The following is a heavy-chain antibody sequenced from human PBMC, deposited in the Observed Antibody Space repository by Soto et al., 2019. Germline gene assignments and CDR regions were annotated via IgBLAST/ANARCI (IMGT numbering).Heavy chain of an antibody. D-gene: IGHD6-6*01. CDR3: ARAGSSSLDFDY. Sequence: SETLSLTCTVSGGSISSYYWSWIRQPPGKGLEWIGYIYYSGSTNYNPSLKSRVTISVDTSKNQFSLKLSSVTAADTAVYYCARAGSSSLDFDYWGQGTLVTVSS. CDR1: GGSISSYY. CDR2: IYYSGST. J-gene: IGHJ4*02. V-gene: IGHV4-59*01.